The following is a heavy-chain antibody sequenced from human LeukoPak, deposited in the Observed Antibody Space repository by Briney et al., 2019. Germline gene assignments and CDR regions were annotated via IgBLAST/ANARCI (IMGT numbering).Heavy chain of an antibody. V-gene: IGHV3-33*08. CDR2: IWYDGSNK. CDR3: ATVRGCGGDCYYLDY. J-gene: IGHJ4*02. Sequence: PGGSLRLSCAASGFTFSSCGMNWVRQAPGKGLEWVTIIWYDGSNKHYADSVKGRFIISRDNSKNTLYLQMNSLRAEDTAVYYCATVRGCGGDCYYLDYWGQGTLVTVSS. D-gene: IGHD2-21*02. CDR1: GFTFSSCG.